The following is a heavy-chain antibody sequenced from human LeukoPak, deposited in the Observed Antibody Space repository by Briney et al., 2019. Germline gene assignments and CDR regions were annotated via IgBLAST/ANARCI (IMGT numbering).Heavy chain of an antibody. J-gene: IGHJ6*03. CDR1: GGSISSSSYY. D-gene: IGHD6-13*01. CDR2: IYYSGST. CDR3: ARMGNDLDAAVPYYYYYYMDV. V-gene: IGHV4-39*07. Sequence: SETLSLTCTVSGGSISSSSYYWGWIRQPPGKGLEWIGSIYYSGSTYYNPSLKSRVTISVDTSKNQFSLKLSSVTAADTAVYYCARMGNDLDAAVPYYYYYYMDVWGKGTTVTVSS.